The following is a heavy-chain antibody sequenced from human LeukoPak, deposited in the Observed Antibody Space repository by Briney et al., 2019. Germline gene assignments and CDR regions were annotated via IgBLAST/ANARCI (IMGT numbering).Heavy chain of an antibody. V-gene: IGHV3-73*01. CDR1: GFTFSGSA. D-gene: IGHD2-2*01. CDR2: IRSKANSYAT. Sequence: GGSLRLSCAASGFTFSGSAMHWVRQASGKGLEWVGRIRSKANSYATAYAASVKGRFTISRDDSKNTAYLQMNSLKTEDTAVYYCTSPEDIVVVPAATPRHYYMDVWGKGTTVTVSS. CDR3: TSPEDIVVVPAATPRHYYMDV. J-gene: IGHJ6*03.